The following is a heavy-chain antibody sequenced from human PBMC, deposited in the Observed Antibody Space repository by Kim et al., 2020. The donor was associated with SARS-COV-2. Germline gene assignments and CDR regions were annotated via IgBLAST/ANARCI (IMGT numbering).Heavy chain of an antibody. V-gene: IGHV1-69*13. CDR1: GGTFSSYA. CDR2: IIPIFGTT. J-gene: IGHJ6*02. CDR3: ARVDSDYAYYYYGMDV. D-gene: IGHD4-17*01. Sequence: SVKVSCKASGGTFSSYAISWVRQAPGQWLEWMGGIIPIFGTTNYAQKFQGRVTITADESTSTAYMELSSLRSEDTAMYYCARVDSDYAYYYYGMDVWGQGTTVTVS.